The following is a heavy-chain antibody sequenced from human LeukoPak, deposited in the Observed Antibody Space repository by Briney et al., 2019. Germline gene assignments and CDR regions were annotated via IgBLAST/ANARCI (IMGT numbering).Heavy chain of an antibody. V-gene: IGHV1-2*02. D-gene: IGHD6-19*01. J-gene: IGHJ4*02. CDR1: GYTFTGYY. CDR3: ARVRGSGWYEGYFDY. Sequence: GASVKVSFKASGYTFTGYYMHWVRQAPGQGLEWMGWINPSSGGTNYAQKFQGRVTMTRDTSISTAYMELSRLRSGDTAVYYCARVRGSGWYEGYFDYWGQGTLVTVSS. CDR2: INPSSGGT.